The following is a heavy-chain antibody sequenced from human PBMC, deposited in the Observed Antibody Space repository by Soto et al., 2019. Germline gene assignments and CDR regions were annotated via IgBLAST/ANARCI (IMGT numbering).Heavy chain of an antibody. V-gene: IGHV3-30-3*01. J-gene: IGHJ4*02. CDR2: ISYDGSNK. CDR1: GFTFSSYA. Sequence: PGGSLRLSCAASGFTFSSYAMHWVRQAPGKGLEWVAVISYDGSNKYYADSVKGRFTISRDNSKNTLYLQMNSLRAEDTAVYYCATQYYDFWSGYYNPLDYWGQGTLVTVSS. CDR3: ATQYYDFWSGYYNPLDY. D-gene: IGHD3-3*01.